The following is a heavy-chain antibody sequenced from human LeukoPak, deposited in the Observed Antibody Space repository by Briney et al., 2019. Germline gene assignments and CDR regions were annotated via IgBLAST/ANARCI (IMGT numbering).Heavy chain of an antibody. V-gene: IGHV1-8*01. J-gene: IGHJ4*02. Sequence: ASVKVSCKASGYTFTSYDINWVRQATGQGLEWMGWMNTNSGNTGYAQKFQGRVTMTRNTSISTAYMELSSLRSEDTAVYYCARGFRDCSGGSCQKRKFDYWGQGTLVTVSS. D-gene: IGHD2-15*01. CDR2: MNTNSGNT. CDR3: ARGFRDCSGGSCQKRKFDY. CDR1: GYTFTSYD.